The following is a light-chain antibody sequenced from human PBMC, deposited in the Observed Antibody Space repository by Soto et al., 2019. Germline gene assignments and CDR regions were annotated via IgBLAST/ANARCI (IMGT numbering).Light chain of an antibody. Sequence: QPVLTQPASVSGSPGQSITISCTGTSSDVGAYNSVSWYQQHPDKAPKLIIFSVTSRTSGLSDRFSGSKSDNTASLTISGLRTEDEADSATSSSTYLFGTGTKLTVL. CDR2: SVT. V-gene: IGLV2-14*03. CDR1: SSDVGAYNS. J-gene: IGLJ1*01. CDR3: SSSTYL.